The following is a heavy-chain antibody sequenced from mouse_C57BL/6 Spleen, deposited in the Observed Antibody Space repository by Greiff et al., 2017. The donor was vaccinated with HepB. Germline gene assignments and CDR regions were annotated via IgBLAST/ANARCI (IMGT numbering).Heavy chain of an antibody. CDR2: IYPYNGVS. Sequence: EVQLQQSGPELVKPGASVKISCKASGYSFTGYYMHWVKQSHGNILDWIGYIYPYNGVSSYNQKFKGKATLTVDKSSSTAYMELRSLTSEDSAVYYCARGGIYYDYDEKAMDYWGQGTSVTVSS. CDR1: GYSFTGYY. D-gene: IGHD2-4*01. CDR3: ARGGIYYDYDEKAMDY. J-gene: IGHJ4*01. V-gene: IGHV1-31*01.